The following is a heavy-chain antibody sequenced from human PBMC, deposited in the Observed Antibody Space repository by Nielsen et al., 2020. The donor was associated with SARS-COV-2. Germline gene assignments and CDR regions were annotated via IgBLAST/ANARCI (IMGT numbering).Heavy chain of an antibody. Sequence: GESLKISCAASAFTFSTYWMHWVRQAPGKGLEWVVEISGSGASTYYADSVKGRFTISRDNSKNTLYLLMNSLRAEDTAVYFCARGNYMPELPFDYWGQGTLVTVSS. J-gene: IGHJ4*02. CDR3: ARGNYMPELPFDY. D-gene: IGHD1-26*01. CDR1: AFTFSTYW. CDR2: ISGSGAST. V-gene: IGHV3-23*01.